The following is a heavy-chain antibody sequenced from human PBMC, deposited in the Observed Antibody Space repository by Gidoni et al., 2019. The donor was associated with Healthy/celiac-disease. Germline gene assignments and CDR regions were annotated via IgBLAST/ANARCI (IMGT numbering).Heavy chain of an antibody. V-gene: IGHV3-7*03. CDR2: IKQDGSEK. D-gene: IGHD3-22*01. CDR3: ARDTRYYYDSSGYYYNY. J-gene: IGHJ4*02. CDR1: GFTFSSYW. Sequence: EVQLVESGGGLVQPGGSLRLSCAASGFTFSSYWMSWVRQAPGKGLEWVANIKQDGSEKYYVDSVKGRFTISRDNAKNSLYLQMNSLRAEDTAVYYCARDTRYYYDSSGYYYNYWGQGTLVTVSS.